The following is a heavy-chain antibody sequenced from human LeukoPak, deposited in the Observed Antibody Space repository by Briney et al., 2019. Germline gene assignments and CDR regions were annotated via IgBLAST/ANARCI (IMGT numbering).Heavy chain of an antibody. CDR2: IIPIFGKA. V-gene: IGHV1-69*13. D-gene: IGHD3/OR15-3a*01. J-gene: IGHJ3*02. CDR1: GGTFSNYG. Sequence: SVKVSCKASGGTFSNYGISWVRQAPGQGLECMGGIIPIFGKANYAQKFQGRVTITADESTSTAYMELSSLRSEDTAVYYCARDLRPLDRAFDIWGQGTMVTVSS. CDR3: ARDLRPLDRAFDI.